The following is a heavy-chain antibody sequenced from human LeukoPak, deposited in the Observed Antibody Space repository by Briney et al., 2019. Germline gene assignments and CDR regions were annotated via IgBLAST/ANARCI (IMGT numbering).Heavy chain of an antibody. V-gene: IGHV3-9*01. J-gene: IGHJ3*02. CDR1: GFTFDNYA. CDR3: AGVRRDAFDI. CDR2: ITWNSGSI. Sequence: GRSLRLSCATSGFTFDNYAMHWVRQAPGNGLEWVSGITWNSGSIAYADSVKGRFSISRDNAKNSLYLQMNSLRAEDTAVYYCAGVRRDAFDIWGQGTMVTVSS. D-gene: IGHD3-16*01.